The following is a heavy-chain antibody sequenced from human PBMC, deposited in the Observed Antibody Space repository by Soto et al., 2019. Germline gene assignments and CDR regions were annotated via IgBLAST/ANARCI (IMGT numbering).Heavy chain of an antibody. Sequence: ASVKVSWKAPGYTFTGYYMHWVRQAPGQGLEWMGWINPNSGGTNYAQKFQGWVTMTRDTSISTAYMELSRLRSDDTAVYYCARGSTSGWYYVYNWFDPWGQGTLVTVSS. CDR2: INPNSGGT. J-gene: IGHJ5*02. D-gene: IGHD6-19*01. CDR3: ARGSTSGWYYVYNWFDP. V-gene: IGHV1-2*04. CDR1: GYTFTGYY.